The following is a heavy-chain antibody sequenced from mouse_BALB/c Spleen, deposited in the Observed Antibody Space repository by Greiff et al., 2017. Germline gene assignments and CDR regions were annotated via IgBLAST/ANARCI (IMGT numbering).Heavy chain of an antibody. D-gene: IGHD1-1*01. CDR2: IDPANGNT. CDR3: ARWNYYGSSYDYFDY. V-gene: IGHV14-3*02. Sequence: EVQLQQSGAELVKPGASVKLSCTASGFNIKDTYMHWVKQRPEQGLEWIGRIDPANGNTKYDPKFQGKATITADTSSNTAYLQLSSLTSEDTAVYYCARWNYYGSSYDYFDYWGQGTTLTVSS. CDR1: GFNIKDTY. J-gene: IGHJ2*01.